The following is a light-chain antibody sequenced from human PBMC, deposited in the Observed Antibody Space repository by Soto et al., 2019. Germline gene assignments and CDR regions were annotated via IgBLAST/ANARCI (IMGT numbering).Light chain of an antibody. Sequence: QSVLTQPASVSGSPGQSITISCTGTSSDVGGYNYVSWYQQHPDKAPKLMIYDVSRRPSGVSDRFSGSKSGSTASLTISGLQAEDEADYYRSSYSSTTHVVFGGGTKVTVL. CDR1: SSDVGGYNY. V-gene: IGLV2-14*03. CDR3: SSYSSTTHVV. J-gene: IGLJ2*01. CDR2: DVS.